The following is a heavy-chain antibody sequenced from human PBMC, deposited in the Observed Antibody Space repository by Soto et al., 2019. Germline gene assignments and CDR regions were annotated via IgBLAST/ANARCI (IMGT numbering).Heavy chain of an antibody. CDR2: TYFRSKWQY. J-gene: IGHJ5*02. V-gene: IGHV6-1*01. Sequence: SXTLSLTCAISAYGVSSNSAAWNWIMQSPSRGLEWLGRTYFRSKWQYGYAVSVRSRITIKADTSKNQFSLQLNSVTPEDTAVYYCESSAQWLTTCGQGSLVTVXS. D-gene: IGHD6-19*01. CDR3: ESSAQWLTT. CDR1: AYGVSSNSAA.